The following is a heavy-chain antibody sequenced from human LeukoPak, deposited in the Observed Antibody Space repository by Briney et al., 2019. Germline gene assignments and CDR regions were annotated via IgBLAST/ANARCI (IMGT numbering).Heavy chain of an antibody. CDR2: INPNSGGT. V-gene: IGHV1-2*02. D-gene: IGHD3-10*01. Sequence: GASVKVSCKASGYTFTGYYMHWVRQAPGQGLEWMGWINPNSGGTNYAQKFQGRVTMTRDTSISTAYMELSRLRSDDTAVYYCARKRLWFGEWYAFDIWGQGTMVTVSS. CDR3: ARKRLWFGEWYAFDI. CDR1: GYTFTGYY. J-gene: IGHJ3*02.